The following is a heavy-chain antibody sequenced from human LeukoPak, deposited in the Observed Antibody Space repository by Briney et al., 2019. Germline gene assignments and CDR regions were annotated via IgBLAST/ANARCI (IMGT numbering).Heavy chain of an antibody. J-gene: IGHJ4*02. V-gene: IGHV3-30*02. D-gene: IGHD2-2*01. CDR1: GFTFSSYG. CDR3: AKDLKAAILFDY. CDR2: IRHDGSNK. Sequence: QPGGSLRLSCAASGFTFSSYGMHWVRQAPGKGLEWVAFIRHDGSNKYYADSVKGRFTISRDNSKNTLYLQMNSLRAEDTAVYYCAKDLKAAILFDYWGQGTLVTVSS.